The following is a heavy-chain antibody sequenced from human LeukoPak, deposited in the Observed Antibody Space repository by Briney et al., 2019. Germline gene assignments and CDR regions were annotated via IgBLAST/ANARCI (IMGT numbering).Heavy chain of an antibody. D-gene: IGHD5-24*01. CDR3: ARDFSLQLFDY. J-gene: IGHJ4*02. Sequence: GGTLRLSCAASGFTFSSYGFHWVRQAPGKGLEWVAVIWSDGSYKYYADSVKGRFTISRDDSKNTLYLQMNSLRAEDTAVYYCARDFSLQLFDYWGQGTLVTVFS. CDR1: GFTFSSYG. V-gene: IGHV3-33*01. CDR2: IWSDGSYK.